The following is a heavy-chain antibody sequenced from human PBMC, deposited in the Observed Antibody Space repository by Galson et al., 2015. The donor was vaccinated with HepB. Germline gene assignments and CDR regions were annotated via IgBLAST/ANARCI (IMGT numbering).Heavy chain of an antibody. CDR3: ARVGEDYYYYMDV. J-gene: IGHJ6*03. CDR1: GFTFSSYW. D-gene: IGHD3-10*01. CDR2: INSDGSST. Sequence: SLRLSCAASGFTFSSYWMHWVRQAPGKGLVWVSRINSDGSSTSYADSVKGRFTISRDNAKNTLYLQMNSLRAEDTAVYYCARVGEDYYYYMDVWGKGTTVTVSS. V-gene: IGHV3-74*01.